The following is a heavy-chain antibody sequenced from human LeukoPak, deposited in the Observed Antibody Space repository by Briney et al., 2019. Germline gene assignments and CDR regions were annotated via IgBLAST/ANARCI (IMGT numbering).Heavy chain of an antibody. CDR1: CYTFTSYG. J-gene: IGHJ4*02. V-gene: IGHV1-18*01. D-gene: IGHD3-22*01. Sequence: ASVKVSCKASCYTFTSYGISWLRQPPGKGLEGMGWISAYNGNTNYAQNFQGRVTMTTDTSTTKAYMELRSIRSDDKAMSYCARARSQTYYYDSSGYRTFDYWGQGTLVTVSS. CDR2: ISAYNGNT. CDR3: ARARSQTYYYDSSGYRTFDY.